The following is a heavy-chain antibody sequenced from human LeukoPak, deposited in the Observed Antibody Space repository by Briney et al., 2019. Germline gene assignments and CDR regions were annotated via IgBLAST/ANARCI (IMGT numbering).Heavy chain of an antibody. Sequence: PGGSLRLSCAASGFTFSNYWMNWVRQAPGKGLEWVANIKQDGSEKYYVDSVKGRLTISRDNAKNSPYLQMNSLRAEDTAVYYCARDLPITMVRGVKQGWFDPWGQGTLVTVSS. CDR2: IKQDGSEK. J-gene: IGHJ5*02. D-gene: IGHD3-10*01. CDR1: GFTFSNYW. V-gene: IGHV3-7*03. CDR3: ARDLPITMVRGVKQGWFDP.